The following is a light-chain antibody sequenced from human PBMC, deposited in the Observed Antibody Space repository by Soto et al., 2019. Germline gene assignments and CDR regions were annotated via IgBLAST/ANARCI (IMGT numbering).Light chain of an antibody. Sequence: QSVLTQPPSASGTPGQRVTISCSGSSSNIGSYNVNWYQQLPGTAPKLLIHSNNQRPSGVPDRFSGSKSGTSASLAISGLQSEDEADYYCAGWDDSLNGVLFGGGTKLTVL. CDR3: AGWDDSLNGVL. V-gene: IGLV1-44*01. J-gene: IGLJ2*01. CDR2: SNN. CDR1: SSNIGSYN.